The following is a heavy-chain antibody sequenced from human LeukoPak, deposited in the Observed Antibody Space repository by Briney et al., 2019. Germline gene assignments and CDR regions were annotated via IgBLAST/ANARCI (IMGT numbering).Heavy chain of an antibody. D-gene: IGHD3-3*01. CDR3: SAFWSGLDMGFDAFDI. J-gene: IGHJ3*02. V-gene: IGHV3-21*01. Sequence: GGSLRLSCAASGFTFSSYSMNWVRQAPGKGLEWVSSISSSSSYIYYADSVKGRFTISRDNAKNSLYLQMNSLRAEDTAVYYCSAFWSGLDMGFDAFDIWGQGTMVTVSS. CDR2: ISSSSSYI. CDR1: GFTFSSYS.